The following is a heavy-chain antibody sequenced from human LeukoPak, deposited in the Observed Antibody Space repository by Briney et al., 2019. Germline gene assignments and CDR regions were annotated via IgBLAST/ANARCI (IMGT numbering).Heavy chain of an antibody. D-gene: IGHD6-19*01. CDR1: GGSITNNNW. J-gene: IGHJ6*04. CDR3: ACIMGVGTVAGTIP. V-gene: IGHV4-4*02. Sequence: SGTLSLTCAVSGGSITNNNWWSWVRQFPGKGLEWIGEVFHSGSTNYNPSLKSRVTISVDTSKNQFSLKLSSVTAADTAVYYCACIMGVGTVAGTIPWGKGTTVTVSS. CDR2: VFHSGST.